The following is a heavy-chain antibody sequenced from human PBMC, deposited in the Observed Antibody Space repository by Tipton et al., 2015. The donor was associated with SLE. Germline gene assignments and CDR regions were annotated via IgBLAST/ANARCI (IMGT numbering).Heavy chain of an antibody. Sequence: TLSLTCTVSGGSISSSSYYWSWIRQPAGKGLEWIGYIYTSGSTNYNPSLKSRVTISVDTSKNQFSLKLSSVTAADTAVYYCARGRVAGTIFFDYWGQGTLVTVSS. CDR1: GGSISSSSYY. CDR2: IYTSGST. CDR3: ARGRVAGTIFFDY. V-gene: IGHV4-61*09. D-gene: IGHD6-19*01. J-gene: IGHJ4*02.